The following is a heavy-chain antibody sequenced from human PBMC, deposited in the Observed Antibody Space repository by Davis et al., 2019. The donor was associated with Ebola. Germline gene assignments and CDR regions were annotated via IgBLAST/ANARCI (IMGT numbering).Heavy chain of an antibody. J-gene: IGHJ6*02. CDR1: GYTFTSYG. CDR2: ISAYNGNT. CDR3: ARDKTSYVYYYYGMDV. V-gene: IGHV1-18*01. D-gene: IGHD3-16*01. Sequence: ASVKVSCKASGYTFTSYGISWVRQAPGQGLEWMGWISAYNGNTNYAQKLQGRVTMTTDTSTSTAYMELRSLTSDDTAVYYCARDKTSYVYYYYGMDVWGQGTTVTVSS.